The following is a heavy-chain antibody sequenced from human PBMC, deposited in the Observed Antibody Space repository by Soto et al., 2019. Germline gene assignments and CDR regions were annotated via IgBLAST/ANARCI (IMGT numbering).Heavy chain of an antibody. CDR3: AAGAYGYVWGSYRSNWFDP. D-gene: IGHD3-16*02. Sequence: SETLSLTCAVSGGYISSSNWWSWVRQPPGKGLEWIGEIYHSGSTNYNPSLKSRVTISVDKSKNQFSLKLSSVTAADTAVYYCAAGAYGYVWGSYRSNWFDPWGQGTLVTVSS. CDR1: GGYISSSNW. J-gene: IGHJ5*02. CDR2: IYHSGST. V-gene: IGHV4-4*02.